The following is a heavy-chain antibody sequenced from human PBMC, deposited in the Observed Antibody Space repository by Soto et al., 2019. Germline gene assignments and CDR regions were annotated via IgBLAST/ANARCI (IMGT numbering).Heavy chain of an antibody. Sequence: QVQLVESGGDMVQAGTSLRLSCTGSGFTFNSLSLHWVRQGPDKGLEWVAVVSFDGKDTYYADSVKGRFTVSRNNSKNTIYLQANSMVGEDTAVYYCAREPFGDSQYFDYSGQGTPVTVSS. D-gene: IGHD2-21*02. J-gene: IGHJ4*02. CDR1: GFTFNSLS. CDR2: VSFDGKDT. CDR3: AREPFGDSQYFDY. V-gene: IGHV3-30*04.